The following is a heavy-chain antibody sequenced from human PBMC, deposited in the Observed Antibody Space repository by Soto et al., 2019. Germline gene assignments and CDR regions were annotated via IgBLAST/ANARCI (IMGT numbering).Heavy chain of an antibody. CDR1: GYSFTTYY. D-gene: IGHD2-21*01. CDR3: ARGASEYSLYSFEY. Sequence: QVQLVQSGAEVKEPGASVKVSCKASGYSFTTYYIHWVRQAPGQGPEWMGIINPSDGSTNYAQKFQGRVTMTRDTSTSTVYMELGSLRSEGTAVYYCARGASEYSLYSFEYWGQGTLVTVSS. V-gene: IGHV1-46*01. J-gene: IGHJ4*02. CDR2: INPSDGST.